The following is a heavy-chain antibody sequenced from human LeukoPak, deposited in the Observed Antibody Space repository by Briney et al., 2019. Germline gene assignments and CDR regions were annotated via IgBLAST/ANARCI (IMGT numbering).Heavy chain of an antibody. CDR2: ISGSGGST. CDR1: GFTFSSYA. Sequence: GGSLRLSCAASGFTFSSYAMSWVRQAPGEGLEWVSAISGSGGSTYYADSVKGRFTISRDNSKNTLHLQMNSLRAEDTPVYYCAKDQGSSSWYDWFDPWGQGTLVTVSS. J-gene: IGHJ5*02. CDR3: AKDQGSSSWYDWFDP. D-gene: IGHD6-13*01. V-gene: IGHV3-23*01.